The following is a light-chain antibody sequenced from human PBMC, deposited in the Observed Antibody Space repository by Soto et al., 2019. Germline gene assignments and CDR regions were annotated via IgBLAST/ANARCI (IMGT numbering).Light chain of an antibody. CDR2: EVS. V-gene: IGLV2-23*02. J-gene: IGLJ1*01. CDR1: SSDVGSYNL. CDR3: CSYAGISTFYV. Sequence: QSVLTRPASVSGSPGQSITISCTGTSSDVGSYNLISWYQQYPGKAPKLMIYEVSKRPSGVSNRFSGSKSGNTASLTISGLLAEDEADYYCCSYAGISTFYVFGTGTKVTVL.